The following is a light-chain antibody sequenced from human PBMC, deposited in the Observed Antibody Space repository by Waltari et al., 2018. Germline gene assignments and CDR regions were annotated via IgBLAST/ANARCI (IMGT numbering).Light chain of an antibody. CDR2: DVS. CDR3: SSYTTTASLVI. V-gene: IGLV2-14*03. CDR1: NNDIGANNY. J-gene: IGLJ2*01. Sequence: QSALTQPASVSGSPGQSITMSCTGTNNDIGANNYVTWYQQYPDKAPNLIVYDVSRLASGVSPRFSGSKSGNTASLTISGLQAQDEAQYFCSSYTTTASLVIFGGGTKLTVL.